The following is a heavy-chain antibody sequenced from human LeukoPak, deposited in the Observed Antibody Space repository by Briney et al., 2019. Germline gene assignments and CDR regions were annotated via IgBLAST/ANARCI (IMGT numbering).Heavy chain of an antibody. CDR1: GYTFTGYY. V-gene: IGHV1-2*05. CDR3: ARDPLYCSGGSCHTNWFDP. Sequence: ASVKVSCKASGYTFTGYYMHWVRQAPGQGPEWMGRINPNSGGTNYAQKFQGRVTMTRDTSISTAYMELSRLRSDDTDVYYCARDPLYCSGGSCHTNWFDPWGQGTLVTVSS. J-gene: IGHJ5*02. D-gene: IGHD2-15*01. CDR2: INPNSGGT.